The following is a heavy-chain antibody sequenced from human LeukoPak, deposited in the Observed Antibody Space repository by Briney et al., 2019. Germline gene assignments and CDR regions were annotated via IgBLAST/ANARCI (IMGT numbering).Heavy chain of an antibody. V-gene: IGHV1-69*13. D-gene: IGHD3-10*01. Sequence: ASVKVSCKASGCTFSSYAISWVRQAPGQGLEWVGGIIPMFGTANYAQKFQGRVTITADESTSTAYMELSSLRSEDTAVYYCARVHYYGSGIQRTNYGMDVWGPGTTVTVSS. CDR3: ARVHYYGSGIQRTNYGMDV. CDR1: GCTFSSYA. J-gene: IGHJ6*02. CDR2: IIPMFGTA.